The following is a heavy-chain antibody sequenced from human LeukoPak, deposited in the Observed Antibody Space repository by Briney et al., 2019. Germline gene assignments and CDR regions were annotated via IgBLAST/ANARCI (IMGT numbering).Heavy chain of an antibody. Sequence: SVKVSCKASGGTFTSYGISWVGQAPGQGLEGMGGINPSLGMANYAQKFQVTVTITADKSTSTAYIELTSLRSEDTAVYYCARASATRDYGAPDFDYWGQGTLVTVSS. V-gene: IGHV1-69*10. CDR1: GGTFTSYG. CDR3: ARASATRDYGAPDFDY. CDR2: INPSLGMA. J-gene: IGHJ4*02. D-gene: IGHD4-17*01.